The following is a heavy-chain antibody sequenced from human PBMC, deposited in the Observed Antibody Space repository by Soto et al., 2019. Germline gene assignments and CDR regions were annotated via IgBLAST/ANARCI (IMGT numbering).Heavy chain of an antibody. CDR1: GITVGSRA. V-gene: IGHV3-23*01. D-gene: IGHD3-10*01. J-gene: IGHJ4*02. Sequence: GGSLRLSSVASGITVGSRAMSWVRQAPGEGLEWVSTITDTGGDTKYADSVRGRFTMSRDNSKKTLYLQMNSLRVEDSALYYCARGSTDSYPGSRIFDFWGRGTLVTVSS. CDR2: ITDTGGDT. CDR3: ARGSTDSYPGSRIFDF.